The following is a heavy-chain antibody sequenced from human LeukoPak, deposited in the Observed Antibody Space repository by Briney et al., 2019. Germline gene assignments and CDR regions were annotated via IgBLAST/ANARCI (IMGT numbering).Heavy chain of an antibody. CDR1: GFTFSSYG. V-gene: IGHV3-30*02. D-gene: IGHD6-13*01. J-gene: IGHJ6*03. CDR3: ARDGSVDSSSFYYMDV. CDR2: IRYDGSKK. Sequence: GGSLRLSCAASGFTFSSYGMHWVRQAPGKGLEWVAFIRYDGSKKYYADSVKGRFTISRDNAKNSLYLQMNSLRAEDTAVYYCARDGSVDSSSFYYMDVWGKGTTVTVSS.